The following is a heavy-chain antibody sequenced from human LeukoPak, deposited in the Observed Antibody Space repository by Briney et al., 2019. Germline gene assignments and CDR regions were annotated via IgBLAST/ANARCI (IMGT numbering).Heavy chain of an antibody. V-gene: IGHV3-48*03. CDR2: ISSSGSTI. CDR1: GFTFSSYE. CDR3: ARSPGGGYNYHPDY. D-gene: IGHD5-24*01. J-gene: IGHJ4*02. Sequence: GGSLRLSCAASGFTFSSYEMNWVRQAPGKGLEWVSYISSSGSTIYYADSVKGRFTISRDNAKKSLYLQMNSLRDEDTAVYYCARSPGGGYNYHPDYWGQGTLVTVSS.